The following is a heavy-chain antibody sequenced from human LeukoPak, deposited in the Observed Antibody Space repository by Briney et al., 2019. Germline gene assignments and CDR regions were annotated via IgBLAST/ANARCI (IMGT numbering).Heavy chain of an antibody. CDR1: GITFTGNW. V-gene: IGHV3-74*03. D-gene: IGHD2-15*01. Sequence: GGSLRLSCAASGITFTGNWHWVRQAPGKGLVWVSLIRSDGSSTTYADSVKGRFTISRDNSKNTLYLQMNSLRAEDTAVYYCASDSYSPEYFQHWGQGTLVTVSS. J-gene: IGHJ1*01. CDR2: IRSDGSST. CDR3: ASDSYSPEYFQH.